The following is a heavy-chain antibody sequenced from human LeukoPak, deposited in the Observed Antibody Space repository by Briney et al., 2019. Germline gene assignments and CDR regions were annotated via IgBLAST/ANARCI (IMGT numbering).Heavy chain of an antibody. CDR2: INHSGST. Sequence: SETLTLTCAVYGGSFSGYYWSWIRQPPGKGLEWIGEINHSGSTNYNPSLKSRVTISVDTSKNQFSLKVSSVTAADTAVYYCARHMLGAYNWFDPWGQGTLVTVSS. J-gene: IGHJ5*02. V-gene: IGHV4-34*01. CDR3: ARHMLGAYNWFDP. CDR1: GGSFSGYY. D-gene: IGHD3-10*02.